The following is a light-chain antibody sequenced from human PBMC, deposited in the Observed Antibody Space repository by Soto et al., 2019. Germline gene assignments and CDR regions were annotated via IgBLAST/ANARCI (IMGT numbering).Light chain of an antibody. CDR3: QYNNSCPRT. Sequence: EIVMTQSPATLSVSPGERATLSCRASQSVSSNLAWYQQKPGQAPRLLIYGASTRATGIPARFSGSGSGTEITLIISILHSEDFAVYYRQYNNSCPRTFGQGTKVEIK. CDR1: QSVSSN. J-gene: IGKJ1*01. CDR2: GAS. V-gene: IGKV3-15*01.